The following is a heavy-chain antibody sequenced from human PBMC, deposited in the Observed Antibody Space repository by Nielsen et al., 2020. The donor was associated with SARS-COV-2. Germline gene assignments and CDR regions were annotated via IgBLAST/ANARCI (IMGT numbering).Heavy chain of an antibody. D-gene: IGHD6-19*01. Sequence: ASVKVSCKASGYTFTSYAMHWVRQAPGQRLEWMGWINAGNGNTKYSQKFQGRVTITRDTSASTAYMELSSLRSEDTAVYYCARENRSGWYYYYYGMDVWGQGTTVTVSS. J-gene: IGHJ6*02. CDR1: GYTFTSYA. CDR3: ARENRSGWYYYYYGMDV. CDR2: INAGNGNT. V-gene: IGHV1-3*01.